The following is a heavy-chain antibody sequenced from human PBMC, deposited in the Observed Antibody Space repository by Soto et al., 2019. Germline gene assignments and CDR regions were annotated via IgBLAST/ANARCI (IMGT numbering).Heavy chain of an antibody. D-gene: IGHD3-16*01. CDR2: MNPNSVHT. CDR3: ANGGSNSAFDI. CDR1: GDTFTSYD. J-gene: IGHJ3*02. Sequence: QVQLVQSGAEVKKPGASVKVSCKASGDTFTSYDINWVRQATGQGLEWMGWMNPNSVHTGYAQKFQGRVTMNRSTSISTAYMELSSLTCEDTAVSYCANGGSNSAFDIWGQGTMVTVSS. V-gene: IGHV1-8*01.